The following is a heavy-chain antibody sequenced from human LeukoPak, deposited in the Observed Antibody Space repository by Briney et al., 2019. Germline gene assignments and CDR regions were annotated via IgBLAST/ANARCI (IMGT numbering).Heavy chain of an antibody. CDR3: ARENCSSTSCYASVIDY. D-gene: IGHD2-2*01. CDR2: ISSSSSYI. J-gene: IGHJ4*02. V-gene: IGHV3-21*01. CDR1: GFTFSSYS. Sequence: PGGSLRLSCAASGFTFSSYSMNWVRQAPGKGLEWVSSISSSSSYIYYADSVMGRFTISRDNAKNSLYLQMNSLRAEDTAVYYCARENCSSTSCYASVIDYWGQGTLVTVSS.